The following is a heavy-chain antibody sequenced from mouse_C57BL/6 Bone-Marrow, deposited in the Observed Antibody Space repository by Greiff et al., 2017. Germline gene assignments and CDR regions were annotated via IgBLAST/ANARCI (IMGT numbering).Heavy chain of an antibody. CDR3: ARSHYFDY. Sequence: VQRVESGPELVKPGASVKISCKASGYAFSSSWMNWVKQRPGKGLEWIGRIYPGDGDTNYNGKFKGKATLTADKSSSTAYMQLSSLTSEDSAVYFCARSHYFDYWGQGTTLTVSS. CDR1: GYAFSSSW. V-gene: IGHV1-82*01. J-gene: IGHJ2*01. CDR2: IYPGDGDT.